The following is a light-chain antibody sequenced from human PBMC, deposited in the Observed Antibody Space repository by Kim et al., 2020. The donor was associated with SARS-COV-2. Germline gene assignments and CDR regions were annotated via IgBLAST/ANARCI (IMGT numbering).Light chain of an antibody. V-gene: IGKV3-11*01. Sequence: ETVLTQSPGTLSLSPGERATLSCRATENVDNHLGWYQQKPGQPPRLLIYDASNRATGIPERFSGSGSGTDFTLTISSLEPEDFAVYYCQQRSAGLTFGGGTKVDIK. CDR1: ENVDNH. CDR3: QQRSAGLT. J-gene: IGKJ4*01. CDR2: DAS.